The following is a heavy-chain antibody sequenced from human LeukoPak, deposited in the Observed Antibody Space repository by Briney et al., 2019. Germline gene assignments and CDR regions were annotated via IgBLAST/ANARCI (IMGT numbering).Heavy chain of an antibody. D-gene: IGHD1-26*01. CDR1: GGSISPYY. Sequence: PSETLSLTCTVSGGSISPYYWSWIRQPPGKGLEWIGYIYYSGSTNYNPSLKSRVTISVDTSKNQFSLKLSSVTAAETAVYYCARHGGGGESYPRVFDYWGRGNLVTVSS. CDR2: IYYSGST. V-gene: IGHV4-59*08. CDR3: ARHGGGGESYPRVFDY. J-gene: IGHJ4*02.